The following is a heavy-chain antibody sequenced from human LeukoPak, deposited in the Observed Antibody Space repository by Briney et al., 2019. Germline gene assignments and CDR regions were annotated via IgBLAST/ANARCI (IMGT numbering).Heavy chain of an antibody. V-gene: IGHV1-69*13. J-gene: IGHJ6*02. CDR2: IIPIFGTA. CDR1: GGTFSSYS. D-gene: IGHD3-9*01. CDR3: ARPEPDILTGYYLQYYGMDV. Sequence: GASVKVSCKASGGTFSSYSISWVRQAPGQGLEWVGGIIPIFGTANYAQKFQGRVTVTADESTSTAYMELSSLRSEDTAVYYCARPEPDILTGYYLQYYGMDVWGQGTTVTVSS.